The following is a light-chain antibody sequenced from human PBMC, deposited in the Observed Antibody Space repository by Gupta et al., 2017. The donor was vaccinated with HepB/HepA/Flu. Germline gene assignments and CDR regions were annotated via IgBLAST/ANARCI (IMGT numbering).Light chain of an antibody. Sequence: EILLTQSPGTLSLSPGERVTLSCRASQSINSNYLAWYQHKPGQAPRLLIYGASSRDNGIPDRFSGSGSGTDFTLTISGLKPEDFAVYYCQQYGDYPLLSFGQGTRLEIK. CDR3: QQYGDYPLLS. CDR2: GAS. V-gene: IGKV3-20*01. J-gene: IGKJ5*01. CDR1: QSINSNY.